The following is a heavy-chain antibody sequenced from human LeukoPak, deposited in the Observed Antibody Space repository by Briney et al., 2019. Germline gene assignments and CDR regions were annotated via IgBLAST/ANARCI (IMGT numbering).Heavy chain of an antibody. CDR2: ISSSSSYI. CDR1: GFTFSSYS. D-gene: IGHD6-13*01. J-gene: IGHJ4*02. V-gene: IGHV3-21*01. CDR3: ARPGYSSSWYYGY. Sequence: GSLRLSCAASGFTFSSYSMNWVRQAPGKGLEWASSISSSSSYIYYADSVKGRFTISRDNAKNSLYLQMNSLRAEDTAVYYCARPGYSSSWYYGYWGQGTLVTVSS.